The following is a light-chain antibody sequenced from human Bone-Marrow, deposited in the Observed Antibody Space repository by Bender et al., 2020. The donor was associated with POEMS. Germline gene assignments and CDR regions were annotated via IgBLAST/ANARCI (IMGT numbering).Light chain of an antibody. V-gene: IGLV2-14*02. CDR3: SSYAGYSYV. CDR1: SSDIGTHNL. CDR2: EVT. J-gene: IGLJ1*01. Sequence: QSALTQPASVSGSPGQSITISCTGISSDIGTHNLVSWYQQPPGKVPRLIIYEVTKRPSGVPDRFSGFKSGNTASLTVSGLRTEDEADYYCSSYAGYSYVFVTGTKVTVL.